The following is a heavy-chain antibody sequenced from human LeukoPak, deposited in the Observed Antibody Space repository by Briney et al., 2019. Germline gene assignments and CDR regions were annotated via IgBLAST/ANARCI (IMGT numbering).Heavy chain of an antibody. CDR1: GYTFSGHY. CDR3: ARELFDHYYDSRLGLDY. Sequence: ASVKVSCKASGYTFSGHYLHWVRQAPGQRLEWMGWINAGNGNTKYSQKFQGRVTITRDTSASTAYMELSSLRSEDTAVYYCARELFDHYYDSRLGLDYWGQGTLVTVSS. J-gene: IGHJ4*02. CDR2: INAGNGNT. D-gene: IGHD3-22*01. V-gene: IGHV1-3*01.